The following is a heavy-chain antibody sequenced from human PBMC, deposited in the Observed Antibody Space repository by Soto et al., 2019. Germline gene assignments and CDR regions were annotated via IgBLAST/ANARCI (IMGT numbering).Heavy chain of an antibody. D-gene: IGHD3-10*01. V-gene: IGHV3-7*01. J-gene: IGHJ4*01. Sequence: LRLSCSASRCACGGYWTSWFRQPSGKGLEWLATIKMDAIEKKYVYSVKGRFTMFRDNGKNSLYLQMDSLRSEDTAVYYCARYSGYGSGASVNHCLGYWGHGTLVTVSS. CDR2: IKMDAIEK. CDR1: RCACGGYW. CDR3: ARYSGYGSGASVNHCLGY.